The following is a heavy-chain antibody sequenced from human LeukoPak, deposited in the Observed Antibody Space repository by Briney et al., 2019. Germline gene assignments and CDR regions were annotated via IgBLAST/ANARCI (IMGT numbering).Heavy chain of an antibody. V-gene: IGHV4-34*01. CDR1: GGSFSGYY. CDR3: ARASVSVVRGVIFDY. Sequence: SETLSLTCAVYGGSFSGYYWSWIRQPPGKGLEWIGEINHSGSTNYNPSLKSRVTMSVDTSKNQFSLKLTSVTAADTAVYSCARASVSVVRGVIFDYWGQGTLVTVSS. J-gene: IGHJ4*02. D-gene: IGHD3-10*01. CDR2: INHSGST.